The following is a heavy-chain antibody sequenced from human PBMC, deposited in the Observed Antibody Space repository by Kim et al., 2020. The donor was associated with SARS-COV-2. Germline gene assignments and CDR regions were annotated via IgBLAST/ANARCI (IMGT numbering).Heavy chain of an antibody. V-gene: IGHV3-23*01. J-gene: IGHJ4*02. CDR3: AKVRYNWNEFDY. Sequence: FYQDSVNGRFTVSRDNSKNKLYLQMTSRRAEDTAVYFCAKVRYNWNEFDYWGQGSLVTVSS. D-gene: IGHD1-20*01.